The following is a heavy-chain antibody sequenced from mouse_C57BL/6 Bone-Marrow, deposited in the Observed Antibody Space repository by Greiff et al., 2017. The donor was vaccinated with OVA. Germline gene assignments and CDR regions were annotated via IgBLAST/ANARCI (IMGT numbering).Heavy chain of an antibody. CDR1: GFSLTSYG. J-gene: IGHJ4*01. D-gene: IGHD2-1*01. CDR2: IWRGGST. V-gene: IGHV2-5*01. CDR3: AIYGNYSYYAMDY. Sequence: QVQLQQSGPGLVQPSQSLSITCTVSGFSLTSYGVHWVRQSPGKGLEWLGVIWRGGSTDYNAAFMSRLSITKDNSKGQVFFKMNSLQADDTAIYYCAIYGNYSYYAMDYWGQGTSVTVSS.